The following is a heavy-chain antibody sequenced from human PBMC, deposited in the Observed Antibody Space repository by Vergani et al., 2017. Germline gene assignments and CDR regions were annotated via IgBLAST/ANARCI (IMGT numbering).Heavy chain of an antibody. CDR2: ISSSSSYI. CDR3: ARDEGVLWFGELENEDY. CDR1: GFTFSSYS. D-gene: IGHD3-10*01. Sequence: EVQLVESGGGLVKPGGSLRLSCAASGFTFSSYSMNWVRQAPGKGLEWVSSISSSSSYIYYADSVKGRFTISRDNAKNSLYLQMNSLRAEDTAVYDCARDEGVLWFGELENEDYWGQGTLVTVSS. V-gene: IGHV3-21*01. J-gene: IGHJ4*02.